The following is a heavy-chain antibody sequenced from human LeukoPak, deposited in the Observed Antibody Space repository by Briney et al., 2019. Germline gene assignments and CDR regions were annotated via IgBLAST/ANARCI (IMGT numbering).Heavy chain of an antibody. CDR2: ISHDGSNK. J-gene: IGHJ4*02. CDR1: GFTFSNYA. CDR3: GRDYNGSGNWGPVDY. V-gene: IGHV3-30-3*01. D-gene: IGHD3-10*01. Sequence: PGGSLRLSCAASGFTFSNYAIHWVRQAPGKGLEWVAVISHDGSNKYYADSVKGRFTISRDNSKNTLYLQMNSLRAEDTAVYYCGRDYNGSGNWGPVDYWGQGTLVTVSS.